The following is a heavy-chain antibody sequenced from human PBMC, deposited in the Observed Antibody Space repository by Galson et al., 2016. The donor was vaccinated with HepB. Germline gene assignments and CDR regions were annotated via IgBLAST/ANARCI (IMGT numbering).Heavy chain of an antibody. Sequence: CHCCATTYNPSLQSRATLSVDPSKKQFSLNLSPVTAADTAMYYCARLRCGCDCPLDYWGQGTRVIVSS. CDR3: ARLRCGCDCPLDY. V-gene: IGHV4-59*01. J-gene: IGHJ4*02. D-gene: IGHD2-21*02. CDR2: CHCCAT.